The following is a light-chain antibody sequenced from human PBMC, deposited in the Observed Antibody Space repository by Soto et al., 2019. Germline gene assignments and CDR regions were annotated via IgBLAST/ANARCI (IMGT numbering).Light chain of an antibody. Sequence: EIVLTQSPGTLSLSPGERASLSCRASQNVNSNYLAWYQQKPGQAPRLLIYDASSRATGIPDRFSGSGSGTDFTLTISRLEPEDFAVYYCQQYGSSPLTFGGGTKVDI. CDR1: QNVNSNY. CDR2: DAS. V-gene: IGKV3-20*01. J-gene: IGKJ4*01. CDR3: QQYGSSPLT.